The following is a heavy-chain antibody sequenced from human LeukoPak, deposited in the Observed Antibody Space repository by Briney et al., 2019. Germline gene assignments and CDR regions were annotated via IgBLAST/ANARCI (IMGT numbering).Heavy chain of an antibody. D-gene: IGHD3-22*01. CDR2: IRTSSHI. Sequence: GGSLRLSCAASGFSFSSYSMNWVRQAPGKGLEWVSYIRTSSHIYYAASVKGRFTISRDDSKNTLYLQMNSLKTEDTAVYYCTTDPDNSGYDYWGQGTLVTVSS. CDR3: TTDPDNSGYDY. V-gene: IGHV3-21*03. J-gene: IGHJ4*02. CDR1: GFSFSSYS.